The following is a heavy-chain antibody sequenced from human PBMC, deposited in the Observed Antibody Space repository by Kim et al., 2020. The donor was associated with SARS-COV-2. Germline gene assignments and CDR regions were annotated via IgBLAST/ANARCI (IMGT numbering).Heavy chain of an antibody. CDR2: INEDGSKK. CDR1: GFTFSSYW. V-gene: IGHV3-7*01. D-gene: IGHD2-2*01. CDR3: GKSYSTHDFQTFDY. J-gene: IGHJ4*02. Sequence: GGSLRLSCAASGFTFSSYWMTWVRQAPGKGPEWVANINEDGSKKYHVDSLKGRFTISRDNAMNSLYLQMNSLRAEDTAVYYCGKSYSTHDFQTFDYWGQGTLVTVSS.